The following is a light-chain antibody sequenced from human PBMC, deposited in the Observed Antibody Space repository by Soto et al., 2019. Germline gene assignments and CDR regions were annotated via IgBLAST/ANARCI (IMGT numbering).Light chain of an antibody. CDR2: DAS. V-gene: IGKV1-5*01. J-gene: IGKJ2*01. CDR3: QQYNSYLYT. Sequence: DIQMNQSPSTLSASVGDRVTITCRASQSISSWLAWYQQKPGKAPKLLSYDASSLESGVPSRFSGSGSGTAFTLTISSLQPDDFATYYCQQYNSYLYTFGQGTQLEIK. CDR1: QSISSW.